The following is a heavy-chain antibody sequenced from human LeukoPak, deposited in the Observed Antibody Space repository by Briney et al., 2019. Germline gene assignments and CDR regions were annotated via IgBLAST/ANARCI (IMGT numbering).Heavy chain of an antibody. Sequence: GGSLRLSCAASGFTFSSCWMSWVRQAPGKGLEWVANIKQDGSEKYYVDSVKGRFTISRDNAKNSLYLQMNSLRAEDTAVYYCAKLRGSYWYYFDYWGQGTLVTVSS. J-gene: IGHJ4*02. V-gene: IGHV3-7*01. CDR2: IKQDGSEK. CDR1: GFTFSSCW. CDR3: AKLRGSYWYYFDY. D-gene: IGHD1-26*01.